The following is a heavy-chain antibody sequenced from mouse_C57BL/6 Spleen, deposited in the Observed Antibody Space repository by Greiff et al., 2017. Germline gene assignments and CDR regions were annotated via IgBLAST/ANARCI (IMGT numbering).Heavy chain of an antibody. D-gene: IGHD3-2*02. CDR2: IYPGDGDT. V-gene: IGHV1-82*01. CDR1: GYAFSSSW. CDR3: ARWVDSSGLFFGY. J-gene: IGHJ2*01. Sequence: VQLQQSGPELVKPGASVKISCKASGYAFSSSWMNWVTQRPGKGLEWIGRIYPGDGDTNYNGKFKGKATLTADKSSSTAYMQLSSLTSEDSAVYFCARWVDSSGLFFGYWGHGTTLTVAS.